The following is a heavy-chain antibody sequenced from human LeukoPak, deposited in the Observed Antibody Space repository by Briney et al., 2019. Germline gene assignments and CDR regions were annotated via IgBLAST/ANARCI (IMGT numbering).Heavy chain of an antibody. J-gene: IGHJ6*03. CDR2: INPDSGYT. CDR1: GYTFTDYY. V-gene: IGHV1-2*02. CDR3: ATDPRTTVFGTFRYYYMDV. Sequence: ASVKVSCKTSGYTFTDYYIHWVRQAPGQGLEWMGWINPDSGYTNYAQKFQGRVTMTRDTSINTAYMELSRLTSDDTAVYYCATDPRTTVFGTFRYYYMDVWGEGTTVAVSS. D-gene: IGHD3-3*01.